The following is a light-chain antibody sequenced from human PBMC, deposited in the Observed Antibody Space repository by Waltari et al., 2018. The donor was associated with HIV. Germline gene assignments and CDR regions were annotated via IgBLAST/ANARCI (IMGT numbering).Light chain of an antibody. Sequence: QSVLTQPPSVSATPGQKVTISCSGSSSNIGYNYVFWYQQPPGTAPNLLIYDNNKRPSGIPDRFSGSKSGTSATLGITGLQTGDEADYYCATWDSGLSAVVFGGGTKLTVL. CDR3: ATWDSGLSAVV. CDR2: DNN. V-gene: IGLV1-51*01. J-gene: IGLJ2*01. CDR1: SSNIGYNY.